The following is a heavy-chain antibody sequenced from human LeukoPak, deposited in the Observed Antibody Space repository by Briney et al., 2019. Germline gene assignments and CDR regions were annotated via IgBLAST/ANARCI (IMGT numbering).Heavy chain of an antibody. D-gene: IGHD6-19*01. CDR1: GFTVSSNY. CDR2: IYSGGST. V-gene: IGHV3-66*01. Sequence: PGGSLRLSCAASGFTVSSNYMSWVRQAPGKGLEWVSVIYSGGSTYYADSVKGRFTISRDNSKNTLYLQMNSLRAEDTAVYYCARDTVDSSGYYYYMDVWGKGTTVTVSS. J-gene: IGHJ6*03. CDR3: ARDTVDSSGYYYYMDV.